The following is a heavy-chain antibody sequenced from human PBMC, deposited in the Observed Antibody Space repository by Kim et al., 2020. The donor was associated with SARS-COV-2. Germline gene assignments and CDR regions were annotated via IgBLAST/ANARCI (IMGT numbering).Heavy chain of an antibody. CDR1: GFTFTSSA. V-gene: IGHV1-58*02. J-gene: IGHJ4*02. CDR2: IVVGSGNT. Sequence: SVKVSCKASGFTFTSSAMQWVRQARGQRLEWIGWIVVGSGNTNYAQKFQERVTITRDMSTSTAYMELSSLRSEDTAVYYCAARGYGGNSELFDYWGQGTLVTVSS. CDR3: AARGYGGNSELFDY. D-gene: IGHD2-21*02.